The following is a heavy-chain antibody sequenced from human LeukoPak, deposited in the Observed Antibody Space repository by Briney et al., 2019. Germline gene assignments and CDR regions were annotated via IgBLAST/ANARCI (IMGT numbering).Heavy chain of an antibody. CDR1: GYSISSGYY. D-gene: IGHD3-16*01. CDR2: IYHSGST. V-gene: IGHV4-38-2*02. J-gene: IGHJ4*02. Sequence: PSETLSLTCTVSGYSISSGYYWGWIRQPPGKGLEWIGSIYHSGSTYYNPSLKSRVTISVDTSKNQFSLKLSSVTAADTAVYYCARRFWGRNSGPVDYFDYWGQGTLVTVSS. CDR3: ARRFWGRNSGPVDYFDY.